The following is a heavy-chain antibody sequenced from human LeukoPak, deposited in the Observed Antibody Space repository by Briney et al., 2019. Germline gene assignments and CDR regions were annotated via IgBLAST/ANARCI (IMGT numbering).Heavy chain of an antibody. Sequence: GESLKISCKASGYSFTTFWIGWVRQMPGKGLEWMGIIYPGDSDTRYSPSFQGQVTISADKSISTAYLQWSSLKASDTAMFYCARSFTATTGIDAFDIWGQGTMVTVSS. CDR3: ARSFTATTGIDAFDI. CDR2: IYPGDSDT. J-gene: IGHJ3*02. D-gene: IGHD6-13*01. V-gene: IGHV5-51*01. CDR1: GYSFTTFW.